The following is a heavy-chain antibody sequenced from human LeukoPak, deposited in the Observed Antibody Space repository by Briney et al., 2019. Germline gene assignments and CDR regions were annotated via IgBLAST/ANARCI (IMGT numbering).Heavy chain of an antibody. CDR2: IIPILGIA. J-gene: IGHJ4*02. CDR3: ARDLPPYYFDY. CDR1: GGIFSSYA. Sequence: SVKVSCKASGGIFSSYAISWVRQAPGQGLEWMGRIIPILGIANYAQKFQGRVTITADKSTSTAYMDLSSLRPEDTAVYYCARDLPPYYFDYWGQGTLVTVSS. V-gene: IGHV1-69*04.